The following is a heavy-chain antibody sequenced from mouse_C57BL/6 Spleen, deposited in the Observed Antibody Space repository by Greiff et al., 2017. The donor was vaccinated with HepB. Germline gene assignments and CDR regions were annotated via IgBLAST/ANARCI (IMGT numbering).Heavy chain of an antibody. V-gene: IGHV1-82*01. CDR2: IYPGDGDT. J-gene: IGHJ4*01. CDR1: GYAFRSSW. CDR3: ARERSYFYAMDY. Sequence: QVQLQQSGPELVKPGASVKLSCKASGYAFRSSWMNWVKQRPGKGLEWIGRIYPGDGDTNYHGKFKGKATLTADKSSSTAYMQLSSLTSEDSAVYFCARERSYFYAMDYWGQGTSVTVSS. D-gene: IGHD1-1*01.